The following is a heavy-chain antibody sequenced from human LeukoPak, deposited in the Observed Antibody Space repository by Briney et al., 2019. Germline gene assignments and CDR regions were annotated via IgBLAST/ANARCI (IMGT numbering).Heavy chain of an antibody. Sequence: PGGSLRLSCAASGFTFNDYGVTWVRQAPGKGLEWVSGLNWNGDITRYADSEKGRFTISRDNAKNSVYLQMDSLSAEDTAFYYCARGYGAGNYRRPFYGMDVWGQGTTVTVSS. J-gene: IGHJ6*02. D-gene: IGHD3-10*01. CDR1: GFTFNDYG. CDR2: LNWNGDIT. V-gene: IGHV3-20*04. CDR3: ARGYGAGNYRRPFYGMDV.